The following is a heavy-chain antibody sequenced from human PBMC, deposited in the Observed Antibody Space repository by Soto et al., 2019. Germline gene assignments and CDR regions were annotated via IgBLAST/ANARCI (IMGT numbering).Heavy chain of an antibody. CDR2: IIPILGIA. CDR3: ARESCSSNSCYPFDY. D-gene: IGHD2-2*01. J-gene: IGHJ4*02. Sequence: ASVKVSCKASGGTFSSYTISWVRQAPGQGLEWMGRIIPILGIANYAQKFQGRVTITADKSTSTAYMELSSLRSEDTAVYYCARESCSSNSCYPFDYWGQGTLVTVSS. V-gene: IGHV1-69*04. CDR1: GGTFSSYT.